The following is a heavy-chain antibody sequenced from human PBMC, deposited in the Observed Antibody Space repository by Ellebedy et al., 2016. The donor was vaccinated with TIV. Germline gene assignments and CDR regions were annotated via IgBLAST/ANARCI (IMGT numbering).Heavy chain of an antibody. J-gene: IGHJ4*02. CDR3: AGGPDDASSFFFDI. D-gene: IGHD3-16*01. CDR1: GFTFSSYA. V-gene: IGHV3-21*04. CDR2: ITPGGSDM. Sequence: GESLKISXAASGFTFSSYAMSWVRQAPGKGLEWVSYITPGGSDMYYADSVKGRFTVSRDDAKNSVFLQMNSLRAEDTAVYFCAGGPDDASSFFFDIWGRGTLVTVSS.